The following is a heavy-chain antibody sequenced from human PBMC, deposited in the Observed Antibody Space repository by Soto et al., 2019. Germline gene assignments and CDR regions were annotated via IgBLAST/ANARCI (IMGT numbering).Heavy chain of an antibody. CDR3: ARPLCSSTRCGPYFFDS. CDR2: MNPDHGKT. D-gene: IGHD2-2*01. CDR1: GYTFTSND. V-gene: IGHV1-8*01. Sequence: QVQLVQSGAEVKKPGASVKVSCKASGYTFTSNDINWVRQAPGQGPEGMGWMNPDHGKTGFAQKFQGRITMPRNTSISTAYMELSSLRADDTAVYFCARPLCSSTRCGPYFFDSWGQGSLVTVSS. J-gene: IGHJ4*02.